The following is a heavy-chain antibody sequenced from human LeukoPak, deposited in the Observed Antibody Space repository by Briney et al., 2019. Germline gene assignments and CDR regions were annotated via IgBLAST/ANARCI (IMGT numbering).Heavy chain of an antibody. J-gene: IGHJ4*02. CDR3: ARVGYYDFWSGYYGDY. CDR1: EFTFSTYA. CDR2: ISYDGSNK. Sequence: GRSLRLSCAASEFTFSTYAMHWVRQAPGKGLEWVAIISYDGSNKYYPESVKGRFTISRDNAKNSLYLQMNSLRDEDTAVYYCARVGYYDFWSGYYGDYWGQGTLVTVSS. V-gene: IGHV3-30-3*01. D-gene: IGHD3-3*01.